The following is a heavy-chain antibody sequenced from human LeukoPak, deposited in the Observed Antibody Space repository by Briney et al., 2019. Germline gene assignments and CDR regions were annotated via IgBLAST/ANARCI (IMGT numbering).Heavy chain of an antibody. Sequence: PSETLSLTCAVYGGSFSGYYWSWIRQPPGKGLEWIGEINHSGSTNYNPSLKSRVTISVDTSKNQFSLKLSSVTAADTAVYYCARMGATTYYFDHWGQGTLVTVSS. CDR2: INHSGST. V-gene: IGHV4-34*01. D-gene: IGHD1-26*01. CDR3: ARMGATTYYFDH. J-gene: IGHJ4*02. CDR1: GGSFSGYY.